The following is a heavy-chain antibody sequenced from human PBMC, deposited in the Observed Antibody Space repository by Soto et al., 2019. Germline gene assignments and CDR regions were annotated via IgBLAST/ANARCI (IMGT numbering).Heavy chain of an antibody. CDR2: IRQDGNEK. Sequence: GGSLRLSCAASDFTFGTYFMHWVRQAPGKGLEWVANIRQDGNEKYYVDSVKGRFTISRENTKKSLYLEMNSLRADDTAVYYCAESDAYDNSGSYWGQGTLVTVYS. CDR3: AESDAYDNSGSY. CDR1: DFTFGTYF. J-gene: IGHJ4*02. V-gene: IGHV3-7*03. D-gene: IGHD3-22*01.